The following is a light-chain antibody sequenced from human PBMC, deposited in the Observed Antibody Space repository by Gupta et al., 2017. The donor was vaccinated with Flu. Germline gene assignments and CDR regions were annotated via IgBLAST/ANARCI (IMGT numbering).Light chain of an antibody. V-gene: IGKV3-20*01. Sequence: EIVLTQSPGTLYLSPGERATLSCRASQSVSSSYLAWYQQKPGQAPRLLIYGASSRATGIPDRFSGSGSGTDFTLTISRLEPEDFALYYCQQYGSSPATFGQGTRLEIK. CDR1: QSVSSSY. CDR2: GAS. CDR3: QQYGSSPAT. J-gene: IGKJ1*01.